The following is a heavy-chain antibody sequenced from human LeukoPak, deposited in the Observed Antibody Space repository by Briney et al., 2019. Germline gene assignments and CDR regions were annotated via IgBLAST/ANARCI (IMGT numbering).Heavy chain of an antibody. Sequence: SETLSLTCTVSGGSINSYYWGWIRQAAGKGLEWIGRIYTSGSTDCNPSLKSRVTMSVDTSKNQFSLKLTSVTAADTAVYYCVRDVAAGLTRQVARFDYWGQGTLVTVSS. CDR1: GGSINSYY. CDR3: VRDVAAGLTRQVARFDY. CDR2: IYTSGST. V-gene: IGHV4-4*07. J-gene: IGHJ4*02. D-gene: IGHD2-15*01.